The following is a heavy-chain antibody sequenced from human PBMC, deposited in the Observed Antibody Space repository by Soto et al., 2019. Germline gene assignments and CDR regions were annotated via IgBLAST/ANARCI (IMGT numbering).Heavy chain of an antibody. J-gene: IGHJ4*02. V-gene: IGHV4-30-4*01. CDR3: ARVGGFGATTIDY. Sequence: SETLSLTCTVSGGSISSGDYYWSWIRQPPEKGLEWIGYIYYSGSTYYNPSLKSRVTISVDTSKNQFSLKLSSVIAADTAVYYCARVGGFGATTIDYWGQGTLVTVSS. D-gene: IGHD3-10*01. CDR1: GGSISSGDYY. CDR2: IYYSGST.